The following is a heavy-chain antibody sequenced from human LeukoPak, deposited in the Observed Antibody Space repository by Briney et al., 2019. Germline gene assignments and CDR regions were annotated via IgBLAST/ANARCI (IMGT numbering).Heavy chain of an antibody. CDR3: ARCRQWLIKDLACDAFGI. Sequence: ASVKVSCKASGGTFSSYAINWVRQAPGQGLEWRGGIIPIFGTPNYAQKYQDRVTITADESTGTAYMELSSPRSEDTAVYYCARCRQWLIKDLACDAFGIWGQGTMVTVSS. CDR2: IIPIFGTP. CDR1: GGTFSSYA. V-gene: IGHV1-69*01. D-gene: IGHD6-19*01. J-gene: IGHJ3*02.